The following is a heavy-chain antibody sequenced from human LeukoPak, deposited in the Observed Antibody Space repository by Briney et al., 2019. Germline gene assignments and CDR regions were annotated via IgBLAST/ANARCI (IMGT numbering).Heavy chain of an antibody. CDR2: IYHSGST. CDR3: ARREGV. Sequence: TASETLSLTCTVSGGSISSSGYYWSWIRQPPGKGLEWIGYIYHSGSTYYNPSLKSRVTISVDRSKNQFSLKLSSVAAADTAVHYCARREGVWGQGTLVTVSS. V-gene: IGHV4-30-2*01. D-gene: IGHD1-26*01. J-gene: IGHJ4*02. CDR1: GGSISSSGYY.